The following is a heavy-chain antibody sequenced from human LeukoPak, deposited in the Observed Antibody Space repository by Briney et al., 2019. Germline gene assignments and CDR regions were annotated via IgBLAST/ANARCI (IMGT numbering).Heavy chain of an antibody. V-gene: IGHV1-69*02. CDR3: ARYPRALDRINYGMDV. CDR1: GYTLTSYY. CDR2: IIPILGIA. J-gene: IGHJ6*02. D-gene: IGHD5-24*01. Sequence: ASVKVSCKASGYTLTSYYMHWVRQAPGQERDWMGRIIPILGIANYAQKFQGRVTITADKSTSTAYMELSSLRSEDTAVYYCARYPRALDRINYGMDVWGQGTTVTVSS.